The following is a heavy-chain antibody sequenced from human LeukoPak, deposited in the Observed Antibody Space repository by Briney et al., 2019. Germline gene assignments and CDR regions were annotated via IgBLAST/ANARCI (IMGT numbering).Heavy chain of an antibody. D-gene: IGHD6-13*01. Sequence: GASVKVSCKASGYTFTSYYMHWVRQAPGQGREWMGIINPSGGSTSYAQKFQDRVTMTRDMSTSTVYMELSSLRSEDTAVYYCARDPRYSSSWYLLDYWGQGTLVTVSS. CDR1: GYTFTSYY. CDR3: ARDPRYSSSWYLLDY. CDR2: INPSGGST. J-gene: IGHJ4*02. V-gene: IGHV1-46*01.